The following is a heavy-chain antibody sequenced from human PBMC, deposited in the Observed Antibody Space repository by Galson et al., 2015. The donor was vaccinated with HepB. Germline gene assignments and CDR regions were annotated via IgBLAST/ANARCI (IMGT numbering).Heavy chain of an antibody. Sequence: SVKVSCKASAYAFIGYYLHWVRQAPGQGLEWMRRINPNNGDTNYAQNFQGRVTMTTDTSISTAYMELSGLRSDDTAIYYCASPSSSGSYFPDYWGRGTLVTVSS. CDR2: INPNNGDT. CDR3: ASPSSSGSYFPDY. D-gene: IGHD3-10*01. V-gene: IGHV1-2*06. CDR1: AYAFIGYY. J-gene: IGHJ4*02.